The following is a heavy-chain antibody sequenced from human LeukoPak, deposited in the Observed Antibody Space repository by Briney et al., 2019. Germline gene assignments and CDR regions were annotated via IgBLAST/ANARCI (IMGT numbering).Heavy chain of an antibody. CDR2: ISGSGGST. J-gene: IGHJ6*02. Sequence: GGSLRLSCAVSGFTFSSYAMSWVRQAPGKGLEWVSAISGSGGSTYYADSVKGRFTISRDNSKNTLYLQMNSLRAEDTAVYYCAKSYGRSDYYYYYGMDVWGQGTTVTVSS. V-gene: IGHV3-23*01. D-gene: IGHD5-18*01. CDR3: AKSYGRSDYYYYYGMDV. CDR1: GFTFSSYA.